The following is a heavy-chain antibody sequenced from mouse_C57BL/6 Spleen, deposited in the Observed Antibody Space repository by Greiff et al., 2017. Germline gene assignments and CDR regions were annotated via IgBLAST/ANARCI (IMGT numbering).Heavy chain of an antibody. CDR1: GYTFTSYW. Sequence: QVQLQQPGAELVRPGSSVKLSCKASGYTFTSYWMHWVKQRPIQGLEWIGNIDPSDSETHYNQKFKDKATLTVDKSSSTGYMQLSSLTSEDSAVYYCARRGYWYFDVWGTGTTVTVSS. V-gene: IGHV1-52*01. CDR2: IDPSDSET. J-gene: IGHJ1*03. CDR3: ARRGYWYFDV.